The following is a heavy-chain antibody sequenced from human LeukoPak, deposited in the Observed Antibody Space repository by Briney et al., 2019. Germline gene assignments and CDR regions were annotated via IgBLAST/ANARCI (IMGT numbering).Heavy chain of an antibody. J-gene: IGHJ4*02. CDR3: VKRWTGTTIGQQDY. CDR1: GFTFDDYA. CDR2: ISWNSGTI. V-gene: IGHV3-9*01. Sequence: GGSLRPSCAASGFTFDDYAMHWVRQVPGKGLEWVSGISWNSGTIGYADSVMGRFTMSRDNAKNSLYLQMNSLRAEDTALYYCVKRWTGTTIGQQDYWGQGTLVTVSS. D-gene: IGHD1-1*01.